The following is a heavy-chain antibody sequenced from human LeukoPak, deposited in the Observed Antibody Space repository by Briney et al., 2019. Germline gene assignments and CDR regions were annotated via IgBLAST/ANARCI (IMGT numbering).Heavy chain of an antibody. V-gene: IGHV4-59*08. Sequence: PSETLSLTCTVSGGSISSFYWSWIRQPPGKGLEWIGYIYYSGSTNYNPSLKSRVTISVDTSKNQFSQKLNSVTAADTAIYFCARNSPPHAYYFDFWGQGTLVTVSS. J-gene: IGHJ4*02. CDR3: ARNSPPHAYYFDF. CDR1: GGSISSFY. D-gene: IGHD2-2*01. CDR2: IYYSGST.